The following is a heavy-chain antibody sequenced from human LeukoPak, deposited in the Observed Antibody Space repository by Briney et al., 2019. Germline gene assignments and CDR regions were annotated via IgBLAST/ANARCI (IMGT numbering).Heavy chain of an antibody. V-gene: IGHV4-30-2*01. CDR3: ARAPPSGGWLDY. CDR1: GGSISSGGYS. Sequence: SETLSLTCAVSGGSISSGGYSWSWIRQPPGKGLEWIGYIYHSGSTYYNPSLKSRATISVDRSKNQFSLKLGSVTAADTAVYYCARAPPSGGWLDYWAREPWSPSPQ. J-gene: IGHJ4*02. D-gene: IGHD3-16*01. CDR2: IYHSGST.